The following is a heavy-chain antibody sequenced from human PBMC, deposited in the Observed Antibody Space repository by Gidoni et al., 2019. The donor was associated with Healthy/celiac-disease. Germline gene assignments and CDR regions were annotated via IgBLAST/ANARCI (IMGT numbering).Heavy chain of an antibody. V-gene: IGHV3-23*01. Sequence: EVQLLESGGGLVQPGGSLRLSCAASGFTFSSDAMRWVRQAPGKGLEWVAAISGSGGSTYYADSVKGRLTISRDNSKNTLYLQMNSLRAEDTAVYYCAKSLYSGSYDGYFDYWGQGTLVTVSS. CDR3: AKSLYSGSYDGYFDY. D-gene: IGHD1-26*01. CDR2: ISGSGGST. J-gene: IGHJ4*02. CDR1: GFTFSSDA.